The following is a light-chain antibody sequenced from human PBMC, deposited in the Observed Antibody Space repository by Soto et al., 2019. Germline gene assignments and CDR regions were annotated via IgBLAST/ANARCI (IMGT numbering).Light chain of an antibody. J-gene: IGKJ2*02. Sequence: DIQMTQSPSTLSASVGDRVTITCRASQSISSWLAWYQQKPGKAPKLLIYKASSLESGVQSRFSGSGSGTDLILTISSLQPDDFATYYCQQYNSISGTFGQGTKLEIK. CDR2: KAS. V-gene: IGKV1-5*03. CDR3: QQYNSISGT. CDR1: QSISSW.